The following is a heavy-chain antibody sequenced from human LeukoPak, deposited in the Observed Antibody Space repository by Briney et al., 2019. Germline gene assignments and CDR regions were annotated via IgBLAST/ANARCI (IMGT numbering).Heavy chain of an antibody. CDR2: MSPNSGNT. J-gene: IGHJ6*02. CDR1: GYTFTSYD. D-gene: IGHD3-10*01. V-gene: IGHV1-8*03. Sequence: ASVKVSCKASGYTFTSYDINWVRQATGQGLEWMGWMSPNSGNTGYAQKFQGRVTITRNTSISTAYMELSSLRSEDTAVYYCARNSQGLLWFGVYGMDVWGQGTTVTVSS. CDR3: ARNSQGLLWFGVYGMDV.